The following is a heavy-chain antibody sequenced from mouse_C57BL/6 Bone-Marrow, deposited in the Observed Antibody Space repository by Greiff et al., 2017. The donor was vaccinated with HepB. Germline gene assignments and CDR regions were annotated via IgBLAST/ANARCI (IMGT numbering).Heavy chain of an antibody. J-gene: IGHJ3*01. CDR3: ARSSIYYYGSSWFAY. D-gene: IGHD1-1*01. V-gene: IGHV1-53*01. CDR1: GYTFTSYW. Sequence: QVQLQQPGTVLVKPGASVKLSCKASGYTFTSYWMHWVKQRPGQGLEWIGNINPSNGGTNYNEKFKSKATLTVDKSSSTAYMQLSSLTSEDSAVYYCARSSIYYYGSSWFAYWGQGTLVTVSA. CDR2: INPSNGGT.